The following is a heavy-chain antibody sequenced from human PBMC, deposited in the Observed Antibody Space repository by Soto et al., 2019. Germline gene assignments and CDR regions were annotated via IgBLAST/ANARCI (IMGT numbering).Heavy chain of an antibody. CDR3: ARVGAVAAVDY. V-gene: IGHV3-53*01. D-gene: IGHD6-19*01. J-gene: IGHJ4*02. CDR2: LYTDDTT. CDR1: GFIVSSKY. Sequence: EVQLVESGGGLIQPGGSLRLSCAASGFIVSSKYMSWVRQAPGKGLEWVSILYTDDTTYYADSVKGRITISRDNSKNTLYLQMNSLRAEDTAVYYCARVGAVAAVDYWGQGTLVTVSS.